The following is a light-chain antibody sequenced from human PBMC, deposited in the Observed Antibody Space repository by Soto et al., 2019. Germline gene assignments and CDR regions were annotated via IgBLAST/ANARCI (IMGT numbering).Light chain of an antibody. J-gene: IGLJ1*01. V-gene: IGLV2-8*01. CDR1: SSDVGAYNY. CDR3: CSPAGNSHYV. CDR2: EVT. Sequence: QSALTQPPSASGSPGQSVTISCTGTSSDVGAYNYVSWYQQHPGKVPKLMISEVTKRPSGVPDRFSGSKSGNTASLTVSGLQVEDEADYYCCSPAGNSHYVFGTGTKATVL.